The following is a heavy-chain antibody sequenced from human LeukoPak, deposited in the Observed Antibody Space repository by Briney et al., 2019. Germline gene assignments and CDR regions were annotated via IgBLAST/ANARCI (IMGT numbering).Heavy chain of an antibody. CDR2: INHSGST. D-gene: IGHD3-22*01. V-gene: IGHV4-34*01. J-gene: IGHJ3*02. Sequence: PSETLSLTRAVYGGSFSGYYWSWIRQPPGKGLEWIGEINHSGSTKYNPSLKSRVTISVDTSKNQFSLKLSSVTAADTAVYYCAGFQYYDSTPQGIWGQGTMVTVSS. CDR1: GGSFSGYY. CDR3: AGFQYYDSTPQGI.